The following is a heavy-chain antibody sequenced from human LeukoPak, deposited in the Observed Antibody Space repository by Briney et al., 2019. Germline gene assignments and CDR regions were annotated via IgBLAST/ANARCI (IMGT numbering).Heavy chain of an antibody. CDR1: GYTFTGYY. J-gene: IGHJ6*02. Sequence: ASVKVSCKASGYTFTGYYMHRVRQAPGQGLEWMGRINPNSGGTNYAQKFQGRVTMTRDTSISTAYMELSRLRSDDTAVYYCARDTDSSGWLYYYYGMDVWGQGTTVTVSS. CDR2: INPNSGGT. V-gene: IGHV1-2*06. D-gene: IGHD6-19*01. CDR3: ARDTDSSGWLYYYYGMDV.